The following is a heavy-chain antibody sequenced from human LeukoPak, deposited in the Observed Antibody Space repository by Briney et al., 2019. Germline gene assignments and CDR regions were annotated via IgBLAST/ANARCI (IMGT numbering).Heavy chain of an antibody. J-gene: IGHJ4*02. Sequence: PGGSLRLSCAASGFTFSSYEMNWVRQAPGKGLEWVSYISSSGSTIYYADSVKGRFTISRDNAKNSLYLQMNSLRAEDTAVYYCAREVLSPYYFDYWGQGTLVTVSS. CDR3: AREVLSPYYFDY. CDR1: GFTFSSYE. V-gene: IGHV3-48*03. CDR2: ISSSGSTI.